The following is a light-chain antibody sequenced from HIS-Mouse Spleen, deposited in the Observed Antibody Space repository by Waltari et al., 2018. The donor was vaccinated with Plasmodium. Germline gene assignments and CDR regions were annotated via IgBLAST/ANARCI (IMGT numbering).Light chain of an antibody. CDR2: QDS. CDR1: KFGDKY. V-gene: IGLV3-1*01. CDR3: QAWDSSTVV. J-gene: IGLJ2*01. Sequence: SYELTQPPSVSVSPGQTASITCSGDKFGDKYACWYQQKPGQSPVLVIYQDSKRPSGIPERVSGSNSGNTATLTINGIQGMDEADYYCQAWDSSTVVFGGGTKLTVL.